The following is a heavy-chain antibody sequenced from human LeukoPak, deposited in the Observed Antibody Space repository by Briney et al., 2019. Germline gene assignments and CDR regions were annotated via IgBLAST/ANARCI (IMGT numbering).Heavy chain of an antibody. CDR3: ARAPNRLRYFDWPLHFDY. V-gene: IGHV4-59*08. J-gene: IGHJ4*02. Sequence: PSETLSLTCTVSGGSISSYYWSWIRQPPGKGLEWIGNIFYSGSTYYNPSLKSRVTISVDTSKNQFSLKLSSVTAADTAVYYCARAPNRLRYFDWPLHFDYWGQGTLVTVSS. CDR1: GGSISSYY. D-gene: IGHD3-9*01. CDR2: IFYSGST.